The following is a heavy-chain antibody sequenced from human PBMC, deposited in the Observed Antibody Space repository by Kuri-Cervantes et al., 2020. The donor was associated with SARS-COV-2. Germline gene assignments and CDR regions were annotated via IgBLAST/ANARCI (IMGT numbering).Heavy chain of an antibody. V-gene: IGHV3-30-3*02. Sequence: GESLKISCAASGFTFSSYALHWVRQAPGKGLEWVALISDVGTKKYYADSVKGRFTISRDNSKNTLYLQMSSLRAEDTAVYYCVKTPNYDFWSGYYYFDYWGQGTLVTVSS. CDR2: ISDVGTKK. J-gene: IGHJ4*02. D-gene: IGHD3-3*01. CDR1: GFTFSSYA. CDR3: VKTPNYDFWSGYYYFDY.